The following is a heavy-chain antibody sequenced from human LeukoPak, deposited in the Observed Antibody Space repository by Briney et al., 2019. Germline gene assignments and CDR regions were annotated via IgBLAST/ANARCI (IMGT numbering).Heavy chain of an antibody. V-gene: IGHV1-46*01. D-gene: IGHD2-15*01. CDR3: ASSDCSGGSCFILDY. CDR1: GYTFSTYY. Sequence: ASVKVSCKASGYTFSTYYLHWVRQAPGQGLGWMGIINPSSRSTTYAQTLEGRVTMTSDTSTSTVYMELSRLRSEDTAVYYCASSDCSGGSCFILDYWGQGTLVTVSS. J-gene: IGHJ4*02. CDR2: INPSSRST.